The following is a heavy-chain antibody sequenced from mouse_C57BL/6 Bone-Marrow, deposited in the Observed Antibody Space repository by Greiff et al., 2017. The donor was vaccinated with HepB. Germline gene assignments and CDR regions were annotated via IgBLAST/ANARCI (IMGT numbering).Heavy chain of an antibody. V-gene: IGHV14-4*01. CDR2: IDPENGDT. Sequence: VQLQQSGAELVRPGASVKLSCTASGFNIKDDYMHWVKQRPEQGLEWIGWIDPENGDTEYASKFQGKATITADTSSNTAYLQLNSLTSEDSAVYYCANYYGTSWFAYWGQGTLVTVSA. CDR3: ANYYGTSWFAY. J-gene: IGHJ3*01. CDR1: GFNIKDDY. D-gene: IGHD1-1*01.